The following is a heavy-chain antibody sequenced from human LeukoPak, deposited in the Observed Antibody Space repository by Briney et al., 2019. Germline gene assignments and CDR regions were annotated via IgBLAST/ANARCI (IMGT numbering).Heavy chain of an antibody. CDR3: ARRTNGFDI. J-gene: IGHJ3*02. D-gene: IGHD3/OR15-3a*01. CDR2: IYYSGNT. CDR1: GGSISSTSYY. V-gene: IGHV4-39*01. Sequence: PSETLSLTCTVSGGSISSTSYYWGWIRQSPGKGLEWIGSIYYSGNTYYNPSLKSRVTISVDTSNNQFSLKLSSVTAADTAVYYCARRTNGFDIWGQGTMVTVSS.